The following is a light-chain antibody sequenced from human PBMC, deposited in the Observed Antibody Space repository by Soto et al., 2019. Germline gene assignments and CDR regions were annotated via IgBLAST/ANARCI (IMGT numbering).Light chain of an antibody. CDR3: QQANSFPLT. CDR2: TAS. J-gene: IGKJ4*01. V-gene: IGKV1-12*01. Sequence: DIPMTQSPSSVSASVGDRVTITCRASQNIRNWLAWYQQKAGKAPKLLIYTASNLQSGVPSRFSGSGSGTDFTLTISSLQPEDFATYYCQQANSFPLTFGGGTKVEIK. CDR1: QNIRNW.